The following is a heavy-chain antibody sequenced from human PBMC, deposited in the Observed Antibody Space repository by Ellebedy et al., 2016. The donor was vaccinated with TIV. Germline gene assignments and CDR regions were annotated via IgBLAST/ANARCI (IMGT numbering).Heavy chain of an antibody. CDR1: GFTFDDYG. J-gene: IGHJ4*02. Sequence: GESLKISCAASGFTFDDYGMSWVRQAPGKGLEWVSGINWNGGSTGYADSVKGRFTISRDNSKNTLYLQMNSLRAEDTAVYYCARESYSSGWYDYWGQGTLVTVSS. CDR2: INWNGGST. V-gene: IGHV3-20*04. D-gene: IGHD6-19*01. CDR3: ARESYSSGWYDY.